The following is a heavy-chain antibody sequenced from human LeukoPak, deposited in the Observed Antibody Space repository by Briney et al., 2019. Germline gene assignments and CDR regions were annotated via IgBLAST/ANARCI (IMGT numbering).Heavy chain of an antibody. CDR3: AKDMRPAV. CDR1: GFTFSNFA. D-gene: IGHD1-14*01. J-gene: IGHJ6*02. V-gene: IGHV3-23*01. CDR2: ITGNGDSA. Sequence: PGGSLRLSCAAPGFTFSNFAMSWVRQAPGKGLEWVSAITGNGDSAYYIASVKGRFTTSRDNSKKTLYLQMNSLRAEDTAVYYCAKDMRPAVWGQGTAVTVSS.